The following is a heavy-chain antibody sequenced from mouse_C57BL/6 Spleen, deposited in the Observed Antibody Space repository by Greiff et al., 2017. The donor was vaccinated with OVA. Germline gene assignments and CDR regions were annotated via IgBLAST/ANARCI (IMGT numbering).Heavy chain of an antibody. CDR2: IDPSRGGT. Sequence: QVQLQQPGAELVKPGASVKLSCKASGYTFTSYWMHWVKQRPGRGIEWIGRIDPSRGGTKYNEKFKSKATLTVDKPSSTAYMQLSSLTSEDSAVYYCARDTTVVGGPGYWGQGTTLTVSS. CDR1: GYTFTSYW. CDR3: ARDTTVVGGPGY. V-gene: IGHV1-72*01. D-gene: IGHD1-1*01. J-gene: IGHJ2*01.